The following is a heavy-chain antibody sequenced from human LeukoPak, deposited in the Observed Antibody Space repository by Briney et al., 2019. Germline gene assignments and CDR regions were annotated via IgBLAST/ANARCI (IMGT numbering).Heavy chain of an antibody. CDR1: GGTFSSYA. V-gene: IGHV1-69*04. CDR2: IIPTLGIA. CDR3: AESGTDYYYYGMDV. J-gene: IGHJ6*02. Sequence: SVKVSCKASGGTFSSYAISWVRQAPGQGLEWMGRIIPTLGIANYAQKFQGRVTITADKSTSTAYMELSSLRSEDTAVYYCAESGTDYYYYGMDVWGQGTTVTVSS. D-gene: IGHD3-3*01.